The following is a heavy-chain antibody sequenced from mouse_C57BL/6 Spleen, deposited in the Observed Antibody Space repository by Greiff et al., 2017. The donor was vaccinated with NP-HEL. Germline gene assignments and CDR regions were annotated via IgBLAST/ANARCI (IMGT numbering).Heavy chain of an antibody. D-gene: IGHD1-1*01. Sequence: EVQLQQSGPELVKPGASVKISCKASGYTFTDYYMNWVKQSHGKSLEWIGDINPNNGGTSYNQKFKGKATLTVDKSSSTAYMELRSLTSEDSAVYDCARWGDYGSSVFDDWGQGTTLTVSS. J-gene: IGHJ2*01. CDR1: GYTFTDYY. CDR2: INPNNGGT. CDR3: ARWGDYGSSVFDD. V-gene: IGHV1-26*01.